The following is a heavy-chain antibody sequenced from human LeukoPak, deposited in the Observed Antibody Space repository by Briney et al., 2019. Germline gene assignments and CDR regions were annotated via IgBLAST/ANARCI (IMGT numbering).Heavy chain of an antibody. CDR2: ISSNGGST. D-gene: IGHD2-15*01. Sequence: GGSLRLSCSASGFTFSSYAMHWVRQAPGKGLEYVSAISSNGGSTYYADSVKGRFTISRDNSKNTLYLQMSSLGAEDTAVYYCVKDFYVVVALMDVWGKGTTVTVSS. CDR3: VKDFYVVVALMDV. V-gene: IGHV3-64D*06. CDR1: GFTFSSYA. J-gene: IGHJ6*04.